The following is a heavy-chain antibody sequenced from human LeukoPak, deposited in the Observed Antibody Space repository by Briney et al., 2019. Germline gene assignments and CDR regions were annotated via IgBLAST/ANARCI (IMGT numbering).Heavy chain of an antibody. Sequence: GASVKVSCKASGYTFTGYYMHWVRRAPGQGLEWMGWINPNSGGTNYAQKFQGRVTMTRDTSISTAYMELSRLRSDDTAVYYRARERVGDTAYYYYGMDVWGQGTTVTVSS. CDR3: ARERVGDTAYYYYGMDV. V-gene: IGHV1-2*02. CDR2: INPNSGGT. J-gene: IGHJ6*02. CDR1: GYTFTGYY. D-gene: IGHD5-18*01.